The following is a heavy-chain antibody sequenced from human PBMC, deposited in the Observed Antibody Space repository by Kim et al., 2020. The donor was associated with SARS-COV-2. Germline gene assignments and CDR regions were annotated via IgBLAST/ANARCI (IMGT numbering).Heavy chain of an antibody. Sequence: ASVKVSCKASGYTFTGYYMHWVRQAPGQGLEWMGRINPNSGGTNYAQKFQGRVTMTRDTSISTAYMELSRLRSDDTAVYYCARVGEHSYGTQYFDYWGQGTLVTVSS. D-gene: IGHD5-18*01. CDR3: ARVGEHSYGTQYFDY. CDR2: INPNSGGT. J-gene: IGHJ4*02. CDR1: GYTFTGYY. V-gene: IGHV1-2*06.